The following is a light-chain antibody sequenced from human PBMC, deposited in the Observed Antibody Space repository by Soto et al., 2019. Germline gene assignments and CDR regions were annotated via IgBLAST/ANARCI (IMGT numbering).Light chain of an antibody. V-gene: IGKV1-5*01. Sequence: DIQMTQSPSTLSAYVGGRVTITCRASQSISSWLAWYQQKPGKAPKLLIYDASSLESGVPSRFSGSGSGTEFTLTISSLQPDDFATYYCQQYNSYSTFGQGTKVDIK. CDR1: QSISSW. CDR2: DAS. CDR3: QQYNSYST. J-gene: IGKJ1*01.